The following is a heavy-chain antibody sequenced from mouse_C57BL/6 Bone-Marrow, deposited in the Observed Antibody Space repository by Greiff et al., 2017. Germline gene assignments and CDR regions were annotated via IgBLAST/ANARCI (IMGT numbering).Heavy chain of an antibody. D-gene: IGHD2-1*01. CDR1: GYSITSGYY. V-gene: IGHV3-6*01. J-gene: IGHJ4*01. CDR2: ISYDGSN. Sequence: EVKLQQSGPGLVKPSQSLSLTCSVTGYSITSGYYWNWIRQFPGNKLEWMGYISYDGSNNYNPSLKNRISITRDTSKNQFFLKLNSVTTEDTATYYCARGGMVTTFYYYAMDYWGQGTSVTVSS. CDR3: ARGGMVTTFYYYAMDY.